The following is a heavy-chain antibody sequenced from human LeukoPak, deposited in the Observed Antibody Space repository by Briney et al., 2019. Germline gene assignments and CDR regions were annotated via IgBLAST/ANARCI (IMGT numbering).Heavy chain of an antibody. V-gene: IGHV3-74*01. Sequence: GGSLRLSCAASGFTFSTYWMHWVRQAPGKGLVWVSRINSDGSSTSYADSVKGRFTISRDNAKNSLNLQVNSLRAEDTAVYYCVRERFHGSGAPKFDFWGQGTLVTVSS. J-gene: IGHJ4*02. CDR2: INSDGSST. CDR1: GFTFSTYW. CDR3: VRERFHGSGAPKFDF. D-gene: IGHD3-10*01.